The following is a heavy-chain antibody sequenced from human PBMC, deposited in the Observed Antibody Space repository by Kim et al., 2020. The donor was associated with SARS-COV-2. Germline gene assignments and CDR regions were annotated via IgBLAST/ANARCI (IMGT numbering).Heavy chain of an antibody. CDR1: GFTFRSKW. V-gene: IGHV3-74*01. Sequence: GGSLRLSCAASGFTFRSKWMHWVRQAPGKGPVWVSRINSDGSTTTYADSVKGRFTISRDNAKNTLYLQMNSLRVEDTAVYHCAAVTGTVNWGQGTLVIVSS. CDR3: AAVTGTVN. J-gene: IGHJ4*02. CDR2: INSDGSTT. D-gene: IGHD6-19*01.